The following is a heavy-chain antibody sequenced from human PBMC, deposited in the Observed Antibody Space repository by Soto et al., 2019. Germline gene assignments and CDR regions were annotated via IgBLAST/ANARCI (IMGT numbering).Heavy chain of an antibody. CDR1: GFTFSSYW. CDR2: IKQDGSEK. J-gene: IGHJ5*02. CDR3: ARLVLRFLDSKNWFDP. V-gene: IGHV3-7*01. Sequence: GGSLRLSCAASGFTFSSYWMSWVRQAPGKGLEWVANIKQDGSEKYYVDSVKGRFTISRDNAKNSLYLQMNSLRAEDTAVYYCARLVLRFLDSKNWFDPWGQGTLVTVSS. D-gene: IGHD3-3*01.